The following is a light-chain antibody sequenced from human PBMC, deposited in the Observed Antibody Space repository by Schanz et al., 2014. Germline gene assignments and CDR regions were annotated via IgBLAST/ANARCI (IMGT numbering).Light chain of an antibody. CDR1: QSVGDN. J-gene: IGKJ1*01. V-gene: IGKV3-15*01. CDR2: GAS. CDR3: QQYNVWPPWT. Sequence: DIVLTQSPGTLSLSPGERAALSCRASQSVGDNYLGWYQQKPGQAPRLLIYGASTRATGIPARFSGSGSGTEFTLTISSLQSEDFAVYYCQQYNVWPPWTFGQGTKVEIK.